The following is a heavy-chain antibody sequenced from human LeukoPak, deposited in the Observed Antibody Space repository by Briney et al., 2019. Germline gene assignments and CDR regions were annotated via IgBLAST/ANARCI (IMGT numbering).Heavy chain of an antibody. D-gene: IGHD2-15*01. CDR1: GGSISPHY. V-gene: IGHV4-59*08. J-gene: IGHJ4*02. CDR2: IYYTGGT. CDR3: ARLGFCRGDNCLDDY. Sequence: PSETLSLTCTVSGGSISPHYWSWIRQPPGKGLEYVGYIYYTGGTNYNPSLRSRATVSVDASKNQFSLKLRPMSATATAVYYCARLGFCRGDNCLDDYWGQGTLVTVSS.